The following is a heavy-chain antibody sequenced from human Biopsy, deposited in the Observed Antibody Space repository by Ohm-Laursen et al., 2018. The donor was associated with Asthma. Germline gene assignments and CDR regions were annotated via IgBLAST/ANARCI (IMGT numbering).Heavy chain of an antibody. V-gene: IGHV1-69*13. D-gene: IGHD6-19*01. CDR1: GGTFSNFA. CDR2: IMTVFGTT. J-gene: IGHJ6*02. Sequence: SVKVSCKAPGGTFSNFAISWVRQAPGQGLEWLGGIMTVFGTTNYAQKFQGRVTITADESTSTAYMEVTSLRSEDTAIYYCARCQVGYSSGWSLLLKNIYYSGMDVWGQGTAVTVSS. CDR3: ARCQVGYSSGWSLLLKNIYYSGMDV.